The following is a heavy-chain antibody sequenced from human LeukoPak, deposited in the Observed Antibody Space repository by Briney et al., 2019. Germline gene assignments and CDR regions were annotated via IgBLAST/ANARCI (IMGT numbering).Heavy chain of an antibody. V-gene: IGHV3-30*18. Sequence: GGSLRLSCAASGFTFSSYGMHWVRQAPGKGLEWVAVLSYDGSNKYYADSVKGRFTISRDNSKNTLYLQMNSLRAEDTAVYYCAKVGDSYGYEYFDYWGQGTLVTVSS. CDR3: AKVGDSYGYEYFDY. CDR1: GFTFSSYG. CDR2: LSYDGSNK. J-gene: IGHJ4*02. D-gene: IGHD5-18*01.